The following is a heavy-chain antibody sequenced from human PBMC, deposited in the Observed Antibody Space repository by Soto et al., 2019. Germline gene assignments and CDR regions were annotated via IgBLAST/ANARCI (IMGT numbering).Heavy chain of an antibody. D-gene: IGHD3-22*01. Sequence: SVKVSCKASGGTFSSYAISWVRQAPGQGLEWMGGIIPIFGTANYAQKFQGRVTITADESTSTAYMELSSLRSEDTAVYYCARYYYDSSGYSQKTRHWYFDLWGRGTLVTISS. CDR2: IIPIFGTA. V-gene: IGHV1-69*13. CDR3: ARYYYDSSGYSQKTRHWYFDL. J-gene: IGHJ2*01. CDR1: GGTFSSYA.